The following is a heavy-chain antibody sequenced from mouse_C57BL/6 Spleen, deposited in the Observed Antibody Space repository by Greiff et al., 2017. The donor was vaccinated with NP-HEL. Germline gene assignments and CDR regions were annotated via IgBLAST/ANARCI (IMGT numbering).Heavy chain of an antibody. CDR1: GYTFTSYW. CDR2: INPSNGGT. D-gene: IGHD1-1*01. J-gene: IGHJ2*01. V-gene: IGHV1-53*01. CDR3: ARGISLYGTYFDY. Sequence: VQLQQSGTELVKPGASVKLSCKASGYTFTSYWMHWVKQRPGQGLEWIGNINPSNGGTNYNEKFKSKATLTVDKSSSTAYMQLSSLTSEDSAVYYCARGISLYGTYFDYWGQGTTLTVSS.